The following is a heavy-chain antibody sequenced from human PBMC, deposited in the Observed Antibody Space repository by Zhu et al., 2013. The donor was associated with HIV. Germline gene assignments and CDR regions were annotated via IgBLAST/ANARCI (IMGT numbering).Heavy chain of an antibody. CDR3: ARGGIAVAGIEQYFQH. J-gene: IGHJ1*01. CDR1: GGTFSSYA. V-gene: IGHV1-69*01. D-gene: IGHD6-19*01. CDR2: IIPIFGTA. Sequence: QVQLVQSGAEVKKPGSSVKVSCKASGGTFSSYAISWVRQAPGQGLEWMGGIIPIFGTANYAQKFQGRVTITADESTSTAYMELSSLRSEDTAVYYCARGGIAVAGIEQYFQHWGQGHPGHRLL.